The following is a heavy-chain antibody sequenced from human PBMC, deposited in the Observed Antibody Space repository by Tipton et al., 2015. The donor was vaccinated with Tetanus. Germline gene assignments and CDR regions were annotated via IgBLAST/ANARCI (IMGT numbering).Heavy chain of an antibody. CDR2: IYYSGST. J-gene: IGHJ5*02. Sequence: TLSLTCTVSGGSISSSSYYWGWIRQPPGKGLEWIGSIYYSGSTYYNPSLKSRVTISVDTSKNQFSLKLSSVTAADTAVYYCARRHYYDSSGFPFDPWGQGTLVTVSS. D-gene: IGHD3-22*01. V-gene: IGHV4-39*01. CDR3: ARRHYYDSSGFPFDP. CDR1: GGSISSSSYY.